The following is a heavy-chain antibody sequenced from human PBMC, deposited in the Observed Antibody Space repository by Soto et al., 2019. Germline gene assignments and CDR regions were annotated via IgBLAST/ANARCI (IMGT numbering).Heavy chain of an antibody. D-gene: IGHD3-3*01. Sequence: SETLSLTCTVSGGSITSDYWTWIRQPPGKGLDWIGHIYYTGSIAYNASLRSRITISVDTSKNQFSLKLSSVTAADTAVYYCARTRGTIFGVATPVNYRFDPWGQGTLVTVSS. CDR2: IYYTGSI. J-gene: IGHJ5*02. V-gene: IGHV4-59*12. CDR1: GGSITSDY. CDR3: ARTRGTIFGVATPVNYRFDP.